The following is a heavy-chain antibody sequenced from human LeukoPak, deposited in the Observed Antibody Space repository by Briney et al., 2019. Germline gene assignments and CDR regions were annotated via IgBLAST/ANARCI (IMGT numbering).Heavy chain of an antibody. Sequence: GGSLRLSCAASGFTFDDYAMHWVRQAPGKGLEWVSGISWNSGSIGYADSVKGRFTIFRDNAKNSLYLQMNSLRAEDMALYYCAKSPARFGITGTLGYFDYWGQGTLVTVSS. CDR3: AKSPARFGITGTLGYFDY. CDR2: ISWNSGSI. CDR1: GFTFDDYA. J-gene: IGHJ4*02. D-gene: IGHD1-7*01. V-gene: IGHV3-9*03.